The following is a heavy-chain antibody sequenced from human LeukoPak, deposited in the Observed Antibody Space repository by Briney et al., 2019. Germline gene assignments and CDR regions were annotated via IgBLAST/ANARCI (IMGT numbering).Heavy chain of an antibody. D-gene: IGHD3-10*01. Sequence: PGGSLRLSCAASGFTFSSYSMNWVRQAPGKGLEWVSYISSSSSTIYYADSVKGRFTISRDNAKNSLYLQMNSLRAEDTAVYYCARVPLYGSGSYYMDVWGKGTTVTVSS. CDR2: ISSSSSTI. J-gene: IGHJ6*03. CDR1: GFTFSSYS. CDR3: ARVPLYGSGSYYMDV. V-gene: IGHV3-48*01.